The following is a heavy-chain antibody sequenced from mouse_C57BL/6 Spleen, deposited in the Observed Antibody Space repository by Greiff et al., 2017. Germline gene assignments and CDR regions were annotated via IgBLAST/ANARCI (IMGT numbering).Heavy chain of an antibody. Sequence: QVQLKESGAELVKPGASVKISCKASGYAFSSYWMNWVKQRPGKGLEWIGQIYPGDGDTNYNGKFKGKATLTADKSSSTAYMQLSSLTSEDSAVYFCARSGGNYERVYAMDYWGQGTSVTVSS. CDR2: IYPGDGDT. CDR3: ARSGGNYERVYAMDY. D-gene: IGHD2-1*01. J-gene: IGHJ4*01. V-gene: IGHV1-80*01. CDR1: GYAFSSYW.